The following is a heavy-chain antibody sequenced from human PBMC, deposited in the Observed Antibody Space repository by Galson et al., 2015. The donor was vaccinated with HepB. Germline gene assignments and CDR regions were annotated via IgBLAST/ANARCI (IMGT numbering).Heavy chain of an antibody. Sequence: QSGAEVKKPGESLKISCNGSGYRFASYWIGWARQVPGKGLEWMGIIYPGDSDTRYSPSFQGQVTISADKSSSTAYLQWSSLKASDTAMYYCARQGGSYYSGDFDYWGQGTLVTVSS. CDR2: IYPGDSDT. J-gene: IGHJ4*02. CDR3: ARQGGSYYSGDFDY. V-gene: IGHV5-51*01. CDR1: GYRFASYW. D-gene: IGHD1-26*01.